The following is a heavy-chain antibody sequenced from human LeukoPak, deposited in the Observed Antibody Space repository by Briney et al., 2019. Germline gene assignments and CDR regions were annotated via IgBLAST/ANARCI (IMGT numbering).Heavy chain of an antibody. J-gene: IGHJ4*02. V-gene: IGHV3-30*02. CDR2: IRYDGSNK. CDR3: AKDGVVPAAIPGYFDY. D-gene: IGHD2-2*02. Sequence: GGSLRLSCAASGFAFSSYGMHWVRQAPGKGLEWVAFIRYDGSNKYYADSVKGRFTISRDNSKNTLYLQMNSLRAEDTAVYYCAKDGVVPAAIPGYFDYWGQGTLVTVSS. CDR1: GFAFSSYG.